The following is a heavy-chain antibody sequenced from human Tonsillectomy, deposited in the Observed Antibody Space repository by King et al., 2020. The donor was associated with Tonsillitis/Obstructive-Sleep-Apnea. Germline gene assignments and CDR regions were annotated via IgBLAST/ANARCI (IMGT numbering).Heavy chain of an antibody. D-gene: IGHD3-16*02. V-gene: IGHV3-66*01. Sequence: QLVESGGGVVQPGGSLRLSCAASGFTVSSNYMSWVRQAPGKGLEWVSVIYSGGSTYFADSVKGRFTISRDNSKNTLYLQMNSLRAEDTAVYYCARRGAVIGQTYFYYYMDVWGKGTTVTVSS. CDR1: GFTVSSNY. CDR3: ARRGAVIGQTYFYYYMDV. CDR2: IYSGGST. J-gene: IGHJ6*03.